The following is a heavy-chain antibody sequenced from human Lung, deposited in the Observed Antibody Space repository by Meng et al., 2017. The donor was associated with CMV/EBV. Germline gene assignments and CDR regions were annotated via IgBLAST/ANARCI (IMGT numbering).Heavy chain of an antibody. Sequence: GESLKISCAASGFTFSSFTMNWVRQAPGKGLEWVSSISYTSHYIYYADSLKGRFTISRDNARNSLYLQMNSLRAEDTAVYYCAGSRSGRYSPFDYWGQGTXVTVSS. J-gene: IGHJ4*02. D-gene: IGHD6-19*01. CDR2: ISYTSHYI. CDR3: AGSRSGRYSPFDY. V-gene: IGHV3-21*01. CDR1: GFTFSSFT.